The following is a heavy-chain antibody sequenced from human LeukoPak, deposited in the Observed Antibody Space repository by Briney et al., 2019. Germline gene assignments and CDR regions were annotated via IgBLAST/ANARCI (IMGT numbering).Heavy chain of an antibody. D-gene: IGHD6-6*01. CDR2: INHSGST. Sequence: SETLSLTCAVYGGSFSGYYWSWIRQPPGKGLEWIGEINHSGSTNYNPSLKTRVTISVDTSKNQFSLKLSSVTAADTAVYYCARDRLVRRNWFDPWGQGTLVTVSS. CDR3: ARDRLVRRNWFDP. V-gene: IGHV4-34*01. CDR1: GGSFSGYY. J-gene: IGHJ5*02.